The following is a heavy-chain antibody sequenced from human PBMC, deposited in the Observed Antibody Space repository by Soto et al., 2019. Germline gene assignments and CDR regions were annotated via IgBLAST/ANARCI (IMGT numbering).Heavy chain of an antibody. V-gene: IGHV4-59*11. CDR1: GASINNQH. D-gene: IGHD6-13*01. CDR3: ARGNYYYYYGIDV. J-gene: IGHJ6*01. Sequence: PSETLSLTCTVSGASINNQHWIWIRPPPGKELEWIGHLYYSESTKTNYNPSLKSRVSISVDTSKNHFSLKLSSVTAADTAVYYCARGNYYYYYGIDVWGQGTTVTVSS. CDR2: LYYSES.